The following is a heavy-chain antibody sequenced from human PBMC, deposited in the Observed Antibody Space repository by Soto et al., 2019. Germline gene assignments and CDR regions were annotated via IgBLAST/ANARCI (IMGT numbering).Heavy chain of an antibody. Sequence: GGSLRLSCAASGFTFSSYGIHWVRQAPGKGLEWVAFTSYDGGNKYYADSVKGRFTISRDNSKNTLFLQMNSLRAEDTAVYYCVRESFPGTGGFDMWGQGTLVTVSS. CDR3: VRESFPGTGGFDM. V-gene: IGHV3-30*03. D-gene: IGHD2-8*02. CDR2: TSYDGGNK. J-gene: IGHJ3*02. CDR1: GFTFSSYG.